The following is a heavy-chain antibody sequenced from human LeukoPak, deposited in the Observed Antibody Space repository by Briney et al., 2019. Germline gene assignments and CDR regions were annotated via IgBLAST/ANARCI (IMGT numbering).Heavy chain of an antibody. D-gene: IGHD3-3*01. J-gene: IGHJ4*02. Sequence: SETLSLTCTVSGGSISGGGYYWSWVRQHPGKGLEWIGYIYYSGSTYYNPSLKSRVTISVDTSKNQFSLKLSSVTAADTAVYYCAREPTNFWVFTNWGQGTLVTVSS. CDR1: GGSISGGGYY. CDR2: IYYSGST. V-gene: IGHV4-31*03. CDR3: AREPTNFWVFTN.